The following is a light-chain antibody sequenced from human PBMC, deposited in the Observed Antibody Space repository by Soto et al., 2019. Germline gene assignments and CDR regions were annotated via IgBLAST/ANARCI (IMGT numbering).Light chain of an antibody. J-gene: IGLJ3*02. CDR2: EVS. CDR1: SSDVGGYNY. Sequence: QSALTRPPSASGSPGQSVTISCTGTSSDVGGYNYVSWYQQHPGKAPKLMIYEVSKRPSGVPDRFSGSKSGNTASLTVSGLQAEHVAHHYSSSYAGSNNWVFGRGTKLTVL. CDR3: SSYAGSNNWV. V-gene: IGLV2-8*01.